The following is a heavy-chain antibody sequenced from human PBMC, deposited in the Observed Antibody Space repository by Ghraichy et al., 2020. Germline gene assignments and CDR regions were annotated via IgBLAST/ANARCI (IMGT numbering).Heavy chain of an antibody. CDR2: FDPEDGET. V-gene: IGHV1-24*01. CDR3: ATGKDSSSWYRNPVLFDY. D-gene: IGHD6-13*01. Sequence: ASVKVSCKVSGYTLTELSMHWVRQAPGKGLEWMGGFDPEDGETIYAQKFQGRVTMTEDTSTDTAYMELSSLRSEDTAVYYCATGKDSSSWYRNPVLFDYWGQGTLVTVSS. CDR1: GYTLTELS. J-gene: IGHJ4*02.